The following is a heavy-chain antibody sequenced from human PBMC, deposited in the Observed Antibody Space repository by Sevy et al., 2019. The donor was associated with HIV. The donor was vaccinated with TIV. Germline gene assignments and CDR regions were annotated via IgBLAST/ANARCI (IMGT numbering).Heavy chain of an antibody. CDR3: ARDPRVGATTWYYFDY. Sequence: GGSLRLSCAASGFTFSSYAMHLVRQAPGKGLEWVAVISYDGSNKYYADSVKGRFTISRDNSKNVLYLQMNSLRAEDTAVYYCARDPRVGATTWYYFDYWGQGTLVTVSS. CDR1: GFTFSSYA. V-gene: IGHV3-30*04. CDR2: ISYDGSNK. D-gene: IGHD1-26*01. J-gene: IGHJ4*02.